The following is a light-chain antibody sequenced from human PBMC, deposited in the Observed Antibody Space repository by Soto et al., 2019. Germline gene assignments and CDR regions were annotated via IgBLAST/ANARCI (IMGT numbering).Light chain of an antibody. CDR2: AAS. Sequence: IQLTQSPSSLSASVGDRVTITCWASQGISSYLAWYQQKPGKAPKLLIYAASTLQSGVPSRFSGSGSGTDFTLTISSLQPEDFATYYCQQLNSYITFGPGTKVDIK. V-gene: IGKV1-9*01. CDR3: QQLNSYIT. J-gene: IGKJ3*01. CDR1: QGISSY.